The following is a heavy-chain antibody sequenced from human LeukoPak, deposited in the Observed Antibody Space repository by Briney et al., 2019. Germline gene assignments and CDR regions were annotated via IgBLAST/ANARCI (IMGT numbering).Heavy chain of an antibody. CDR3: AIIRYFDK. Sequence: GGSLRLSCAASGFTFSRNGMHWVRQAPGKGLEWVAVISYDGSNKYYADSVKGRFTISRDNSKNTLYLQMNSLRAEDTAVYYCAIIRYFDKWGQGTLVTVSS. D-gene: IGHD3-9*01. V-gene: IGHV3-30*03. J-gene: IGHJ4*02. CDR2: ISYDGSNK. CDR1: GFTFSRNG.